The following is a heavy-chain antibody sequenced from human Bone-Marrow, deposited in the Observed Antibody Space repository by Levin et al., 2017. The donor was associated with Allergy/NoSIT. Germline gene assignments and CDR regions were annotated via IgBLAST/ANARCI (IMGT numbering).Heavy chain of an antibody. D-gene: IGHD3-22*01. CDR3: AKGFYYDSSGYMHFEY. Sequence: GESLKISCAASGFTFSKYAMTWVCQAPGKGLEWVSDICGSGGCTYYSDSVKGRFTISRDNSKNTLYLQMNRLRPDDTAVYYCAKGFYYDSSGYMHFEYWGQGTLVTVSS. CDR1: GFTFSKYA. CDR2: ICGSGGCT. V-gene: IGHV3-23*01. J-gene: IGHJ4*02.